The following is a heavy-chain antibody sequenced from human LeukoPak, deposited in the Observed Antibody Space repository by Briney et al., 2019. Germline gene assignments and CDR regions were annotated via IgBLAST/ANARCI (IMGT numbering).Heavy chain of an antibody. CDR1: GYTFTSYG. CDR2: ISAYNGNT. Sequence: ASVKVSCKASGYTFTSYGLSWVRQAPGQGLEGMGWISAYNGNTNYAQKLQGRVTMPTDTSTSTAYMELRSLRSDDTAVYYCARTTTEDAFDIWGQGTMVTVSS. CDR3: ARTTTEDAFDI. J-gene: IGHJ3*02. D-gene: IGHD4-4*01. V-gene: IGHV1-18*01.